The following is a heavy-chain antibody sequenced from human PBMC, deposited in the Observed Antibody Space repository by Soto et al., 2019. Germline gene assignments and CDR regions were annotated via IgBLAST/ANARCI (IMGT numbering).Heavy chain of an antibody. CDR1: GYTFTSYA. V-gene: IGHV1-3*01. CDR3: ARDDPPVQH. Sequence: ASVKVSCKASGYTFTSYAMHWVRQAPGQRLEWMGWINAGNGNTKYSQKFQGRVTMTTDTSTSTAYMELRSLRSDDTAVYYCARDDPPVQHWGQGTLVTVSS. J-gene: IGHJ1*01. CDR2: INAGNGNT.